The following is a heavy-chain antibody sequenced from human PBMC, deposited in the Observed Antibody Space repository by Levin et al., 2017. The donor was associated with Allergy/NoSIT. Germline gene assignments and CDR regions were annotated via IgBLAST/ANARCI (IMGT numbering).Heavy chain of an antibody. Sequence: GGSLRLSCAASGFSVSTHYMTWVRQGPGKGLECVSVIYSDGSTYYADSVRGRFTISRDNSKNTLSLQMNSLRDDDTAVYYCTKGHYSGVYQWGQGTLGTVSS. D-gene: IGHD2-2*01. J-gene: IGHJ4*02. CDR3: TKGHYSGVYQ. V-gene: IGHV3-53*01. CDR2: IYSDGST. CDR1: GFSVSTHY.